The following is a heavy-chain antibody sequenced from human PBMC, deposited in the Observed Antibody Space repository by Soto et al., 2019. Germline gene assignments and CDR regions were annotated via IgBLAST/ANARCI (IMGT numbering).Heavy chain of an antibody. CDR1: GYTFTSYG. CDR3: ARLPVADNYYYYGMDV. CDR2: ISAYNGNT. Sequence: ASVKVSCKTSGYTFTSYGISWVRQAPGQGFEWMGWISAYNGNTNYAQKLQGRVTMTTDTSTSTAYMELRSPRSDDTAVYYCARLPVADNYYYYGMDVWGQGTTVTVSS. J-gene: IGHJ6*02. V-gene: IGHV1-18*01. D-gene: IGHD6-19*01.